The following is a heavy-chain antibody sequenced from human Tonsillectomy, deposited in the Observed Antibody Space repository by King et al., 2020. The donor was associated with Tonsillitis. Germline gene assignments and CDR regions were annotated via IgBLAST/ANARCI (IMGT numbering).Heavy chain of an antibody. V-gene: IGHV3-30*18. CDR1: GFTFNTYG. D-gene: IGHD6-19*01. Sequence: VQLVESGGGVVQPGRSLRLSCAASGFTFNTYGMHWVRQAPGKGLEWVAVISYDGSDKYYADSVKGRFTISRDNSKNTLYLQMNSLRAEDTAVYYCAKDFRGVAVACAYYFDYWGQGTLVTVSS. CDR3: AKDFRGVAVACAYYFDY. J-gene: IGHJ4*02. CDR2: ISYDGSDK.